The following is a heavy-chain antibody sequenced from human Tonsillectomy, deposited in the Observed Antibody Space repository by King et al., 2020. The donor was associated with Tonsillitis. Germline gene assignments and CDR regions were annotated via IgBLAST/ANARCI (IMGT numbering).Heavy chain of an antibody. V-gene: IGHV3-30-3*01. Sequence: QLVQSGGGVGQPGRSLRLSCAASGFTFSNYAMHWVRQAPGKGLEWGADISYDGTNKYYADSGKGRFTISRDKSKNTLYLQMNSLRAEDTADYYGARRDGALDYYYYGMDVWGQGTTVTVS. J-gene: IGHJ6*02. D-gene: IGHD4-17*01. CDR3: ARRDGALDYYYYGMDV. CDR1: GFTFSNYA. CDR2: ISYDGTNK.